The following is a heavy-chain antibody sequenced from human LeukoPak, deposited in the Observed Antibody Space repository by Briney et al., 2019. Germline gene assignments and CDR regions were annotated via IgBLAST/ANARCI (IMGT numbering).Heavy chain of an antibody. CDR2: IYPGDSDT. J-gene: IGHJ3*02. CDR3: ATTKYYYDSSGYPTGAFDI. V-gene: IGHV5-51*01. CDR1: GYTFTSYW. D-gene: IGHD3-22*01. Sequence: KVSCKASGYTFTSYWIGWVRQMPGKGLEWMGIIYPGDSDTRYSPSFQGQVTISADKSISTAYLQWSSLKASDTAMYYCATTKYYYDSSGYPTGAFDIWGQGTMVTVSS.